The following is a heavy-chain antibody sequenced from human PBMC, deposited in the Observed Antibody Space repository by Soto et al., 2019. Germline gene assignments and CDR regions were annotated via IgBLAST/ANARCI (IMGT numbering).Heavy chain of an antibody. D-gene: IGHD2-15*01. J-gene: IGHJ4*02. CDR1: GLLFSGYG. V-gene: IGHV3-33*01. Sequence: PGGSLRLSCAVPGLLFSGYGMHWVRQAPGKGLEWVAIIRFDGTNIEYADSVRGRFTISRDNSKNMLYLQMNSLRVEDTAVYYCARDGIGGPVFYGYFDYWGQGTLVTVSS. CDR3: ARDGIGGPVFYGYFDY. CDR2: IRFDGTNI.